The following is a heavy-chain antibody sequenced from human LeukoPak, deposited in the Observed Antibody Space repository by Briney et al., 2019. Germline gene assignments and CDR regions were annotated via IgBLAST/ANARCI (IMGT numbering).Heavy chain of an antibody. CDR1: GDSLFTNGVA. CDR2: TYYRSKWSF. J-gene: IGHJ4*02. D-gene: IGHD6-13*01. V-gene: IGHV6-1*01. Sequence: SQTLSLTCDISGDSLFTNGVAWNWIRQSPSRGLEWLGRTYYRSKWSFEYGVSVKSRISRNADTSKNQFSLQLSSVTPEDTAVYYCARGKYSSFDNWGQGTLVTVSS. CDR3: ARGKYSSFDN.